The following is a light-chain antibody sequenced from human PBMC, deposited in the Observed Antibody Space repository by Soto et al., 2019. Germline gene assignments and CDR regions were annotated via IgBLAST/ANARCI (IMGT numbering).Light chain of an antibody. CDR1: QIVSSN. V-gene: IGKV3-11*01. CDR3: QQRSNWPPIT. J-gene: IGKJ5*01. Sequence: EVVMTQSPATLSVSPWERATLSCRASQIVSSNFAWYQQKPGQAPRLLIYDASNRATGIPARFSGSGSGTDFTLTISSLEPEDFAVYYCQQRSNWPPITFGQGTRLEIK. CDR2: DAS.